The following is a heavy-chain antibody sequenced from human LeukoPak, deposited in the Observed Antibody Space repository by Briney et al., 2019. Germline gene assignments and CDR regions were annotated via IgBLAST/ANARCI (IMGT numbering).Heavy chain of an antibody. CDR3: ARQDCSPSCYLAY. CDR2: ISYDGRNE. CDR1: GFTFSGHA. D-gene: IGHD2-2*01. Sequence: PGGSLRLSCAASGFTFSGHAMHWARQTPGKGLEWVAVISYDGRNEYYADSVKGRFTISRDNSKNTLFLQMNSLRAEDTALYYCARQDCSPSCYLAYWGQGTLVTVSS. J-gene: IGHJ4*02. V-gene: IGHV3-30*04.